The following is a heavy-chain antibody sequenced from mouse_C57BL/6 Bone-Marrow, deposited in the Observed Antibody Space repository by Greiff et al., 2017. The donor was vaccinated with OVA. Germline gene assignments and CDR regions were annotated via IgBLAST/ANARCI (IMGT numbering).Heavy chain of an antibody. D-gene: IGHD1-1*01. V-gene: IGHV5-4*01. Sequence: EVHLVESGGGLVKPGGSLKLSCAASGFTFSSYAMSWVRQTPEKRLEWVATISDGGSYTYYPDNVKGRFTITRDNAKNNLYLQMSHLKSEDTAMYYCARDRGGITVVEGLYYFGYWGQGTTLTVSS. CDR1: GFTFSSYA. J-gene: IGHJ2*01. CDR3: ARDRGGITVVEGLYYFGY. CDR2: ISDGGSYT.